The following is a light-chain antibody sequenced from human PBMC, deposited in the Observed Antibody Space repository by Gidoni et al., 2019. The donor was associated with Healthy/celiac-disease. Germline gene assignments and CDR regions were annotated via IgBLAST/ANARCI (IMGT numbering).Light chain of an antibody. CDR1: QSVSSY. CDR2: DAS. Sequence: EIVLTQSPATLSLSPGERATLSCRASQSVSSYLAWYQQKPGQAPRLLIYDASNSATGIPARCSGSVSGTDFTLTISSLEPEDFAVYYCQQRSNWSLTFGPGTKVDIK. V-gene: IGKV3-11*01. CDR3: QQRSNWSLT. J-gene: IGKJ3*01.